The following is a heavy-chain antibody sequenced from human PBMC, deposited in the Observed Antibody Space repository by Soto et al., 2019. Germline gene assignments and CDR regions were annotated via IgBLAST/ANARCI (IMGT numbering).Heavy chain of an antibody. J-gene: IGHJ6*02. CDR2: IGTAGDT. D-gene: IGHD3-10*01. CDR1: GFTFSSYD. Sequence: EVQLVESGGGLVQPGGSLRLSCAASGFTFSSYDMHWVRQATGKGLEWVSAIGTAGDTYYPGSVKGRFTISRENAKNSLYLQMNSLRAGDTAVYYCARDVNFSEGSGQGMDVWGQGTTVTVSS. CDR3: ARDVNFSEGSGQGMDV. V-gene: IGHV3-13*01.